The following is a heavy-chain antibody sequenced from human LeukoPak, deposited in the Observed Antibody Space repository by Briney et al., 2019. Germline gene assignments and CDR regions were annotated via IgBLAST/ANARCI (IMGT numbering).Heavy chain of an antibody. D-gene: IGHD4-17*01. CDR1: GDSVSSNSAA. V-gene: IGHV6-1*01. CDR2: TYYRSKWYN. Sequence: SQTPSLTCAISGDSVSSNSAAWNWIRQSPSRGLEWLGRTYYRSKWYNDYAVSVKSRITINPDTSKNQFSLQLNSVTPEDTAVYYCARDLGSTTDYYYGMDVWGQGTTVTDSS. CDR3: ARDLGSTTDYYYGMDV. J-gene: IGHJ6*02.